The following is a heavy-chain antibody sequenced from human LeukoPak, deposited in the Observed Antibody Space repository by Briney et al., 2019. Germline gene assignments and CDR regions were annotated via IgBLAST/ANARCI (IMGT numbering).Heavy chain of an antibody. D-gene: IGHD5-12*01. CDR2: IYYSGST. V-gene: IGHV4-39*01. CDR3: ARQEGSGYDWVSGYAYYYYGMDV. CDR1: GGSISSSSYY. J-gene: IGHJ6*02. Sequence: SETLSLSCTVSGGSISSSSYYWGWIRQPPGKGLEWIGSIYYSGSTYYNPSLKSRVTISVDTSKNQFSLKLSSVTAADTAVYYCARQEGSGYDWVSGYAYYYYGMDVWGQGTTVTVSS.